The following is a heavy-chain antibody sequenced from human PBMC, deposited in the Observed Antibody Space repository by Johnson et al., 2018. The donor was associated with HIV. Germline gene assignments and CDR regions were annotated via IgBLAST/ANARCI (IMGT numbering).Heavy chain of an antibody. CDR1: GFTFSDYY. V-gene: IGHV3-11*04. CDR3: ARERGPWKHLWLRDAFDI. CDR2: ISSTGTTI. D-gene: IGHD5-18*01. Sequence: QVQLVESGGGLVKPGGSLRLSCAASGFTFSDYYMSWIRQAPGKGLDWVSYISSTGTTIYYADSVKGRFTISRDNSKNTLYLQLNSLTAADTAVYYCARERGPWKHLWLRDAFDIWGQGTMVTVSS. J-gene: IGHJ3*02.